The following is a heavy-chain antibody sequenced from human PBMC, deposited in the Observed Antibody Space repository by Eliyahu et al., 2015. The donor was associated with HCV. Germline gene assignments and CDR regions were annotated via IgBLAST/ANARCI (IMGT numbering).Heavy chain of an antibody. Sequence: QVHLQESGPGLVKPSETLSLTCTVSGGSISXFYWSWIRQPPGKGLEXIGYIYYSGSTNYNPSLRSRVTISVDMSKNQVSLKLSSVTAADTAVYYCARAGFYYDSSVYYPPDYWGQGTLVTVSS. V-gene: IGHV4-59*01. D-gene: IGHD3-22*01. CDR2: IYYSGST. J-gene: IGHJ4*02. CDR3: ARAGFYYDSSVYYPPDY. CDR1: GGSISXFY.